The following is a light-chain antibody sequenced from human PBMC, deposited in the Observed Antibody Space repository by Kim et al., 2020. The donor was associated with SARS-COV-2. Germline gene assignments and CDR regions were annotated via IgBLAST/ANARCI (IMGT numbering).Light chain of an antibody. CDR2: DAS. V-gene: IGKV3-11*01. Sequence: EIVLTQSPATLSLSPGERATLPCRASQSVSNYLAWYQQRPGQAPRLLIYDASNRATGIPARFSGSGSGTDFTLTISSLEPEDSAVYYCQQRSNWPPYTFGQGTKLEI. J-gene: IGKJ2*01. CDR1: QSVSNY. CDR3: QQRSNWPPYT.